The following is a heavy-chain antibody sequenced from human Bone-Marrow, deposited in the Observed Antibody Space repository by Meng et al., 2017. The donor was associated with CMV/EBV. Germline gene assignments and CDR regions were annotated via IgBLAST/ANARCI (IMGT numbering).Heavy chain of an antibody. CDR1: GYTFTSYY. J-gene: IGHJ6*02. Sequence: ASVKVSCKASGYTFTSYYMHWVRQAPGQGLEWMGIINPSGGSTSYAQKFQGRVTMTRNNSISTAYMELSSLRSEDTAVYYCARESGVVVPAARGQDYYYGMDVWGQGTTVTVSS. CDR2: INPSGGST. D-gene: IGHD2-2*01. V-gene: IGHV1-46*01. CDR3: ARESGVVVPAARGQDYYYGMDV.